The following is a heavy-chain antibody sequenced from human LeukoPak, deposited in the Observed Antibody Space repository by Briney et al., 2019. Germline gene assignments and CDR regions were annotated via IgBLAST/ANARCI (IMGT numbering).Heavy chain of an antibody. CDR1: GFIFRNYW. D-gene: IGHD2-21*02. CDR3: ARAHVTGVDAFDI. V-gene: IGHV3-7*01. CDR2: INQDGSEK. Sequence: GGSLRLSCAASGFIFRNYWMSWVRQAPGKGLEGVANINQDGSEKYYVDSVKGRFTISRDNAKNSLYLQMNSLRAEDTAVYYCARAHVTGVDAFDIWGQGTMVTVSP. J-gene: IGHJ3*02.